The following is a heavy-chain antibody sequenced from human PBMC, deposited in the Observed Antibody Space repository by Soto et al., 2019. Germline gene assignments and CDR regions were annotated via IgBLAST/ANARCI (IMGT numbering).Heavy chain of an antibody. CDR1: GGSLSSYY. CDR3: ARGTAGYYYYGMDV. J-gene: IGHJ6*02. CDR2: IYYSGST. Sequence: SETLSLTCTVSGGSLSSYYWNWIRQPPGKGLEWIGYIYYSGSTTYNPSLKSRVTISVDTSKNQFSLKLSSVTAADTAVYYCARGTAGYYYYGMDVWGQGTTVTVSS. D-gene: IGHD1-1*01. V-gene: IGHV4-59*01.